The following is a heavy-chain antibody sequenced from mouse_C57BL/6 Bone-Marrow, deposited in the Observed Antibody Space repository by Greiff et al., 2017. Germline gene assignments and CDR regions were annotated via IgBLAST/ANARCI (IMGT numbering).Heavy chain of an antibody. Sequence: LQESGPELVEPGASVKISCKASGYAFSSSWMNWVKQRPGKGLEWIGRIYPGDGDTNYNGKFKGKATLTADKSSSTAYMQLSSLTSEDSAVYFCARKGYSGYAMDYWGQGTSVTVSS. V-gene: IGHV1-82*01. CDR3: ARKGYSGYAMDY. J-gene: IGHJ4*01. CDR2: IYPGDGDT. D-gene: IGHD2-12*01. CDR1: GYAFSSSW.